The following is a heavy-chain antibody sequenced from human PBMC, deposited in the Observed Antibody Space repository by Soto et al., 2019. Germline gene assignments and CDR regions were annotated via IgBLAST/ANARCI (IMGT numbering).Heavy chain of an antibody. J-gene: IGHJ4*02. CDR1: GGSISSYY. V-gene: IGHV4-59*01. Sequence: PSETLSLTCTVSGGSISSYYWSWIRQPPGKGLERIGYIYYSGSTNYNSSLESRVTISVDTSKNQFSLKLNSVTAADTAVYFCARGGWSLDYWGQGTLVTVSS. CDR3: ARGGWSLDY. D-gene: IGHD3-16*01. CDR2: IYYSGST.